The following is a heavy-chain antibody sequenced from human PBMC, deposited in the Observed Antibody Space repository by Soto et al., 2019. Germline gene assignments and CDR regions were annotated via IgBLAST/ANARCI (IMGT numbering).Heavy chain of an antibody. CDR2: ISSSGSTI. J-gene: IGHJ3*02. Sequence: QVQLVESGGGLVKPGGSLRLSCAASGFTFSDYYMSWIRQAPGKGLEWVSYISSSGSTIFYADSVKGRFTISRDNAKNSLYLQMNSLRAEDTAVYYCARVPHYDILTGYYADAFDIWGQGTMVTVSS. CDR3: ARVPHYDILTGYYADAFDI. V-gene: IGHV3-11*01. CDR1: GFTFSDYY. D-gene: IGHD3-9*01.